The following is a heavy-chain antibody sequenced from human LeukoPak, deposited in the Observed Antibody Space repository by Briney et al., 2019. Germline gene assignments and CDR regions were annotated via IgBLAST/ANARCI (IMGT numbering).Heavy chain of an antibody. J-gene: IGHJ4*02. CDR2: INHSGST. Sequence: SETLSLTCAVYGGSFSGYHWSWIRQPPGKGLEWIGEINHSGSTNYNPSLKSRVTISVDRSKNQFSLKLSSVTAADTAVYYCARGPKAYDSSGYYPSYYFDYWGQGTLVTVSS. D-gene: IGHD3-22*01. CDR3: ARGPKAYDSSGYYPSYYFDY. CDR1: GGSFSGYH. V-gene: IGHV4-34*01.